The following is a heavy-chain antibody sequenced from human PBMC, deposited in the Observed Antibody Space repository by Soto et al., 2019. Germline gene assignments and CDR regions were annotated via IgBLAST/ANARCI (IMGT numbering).Heavy chain of an antibody. J-gene: IGHJ5*02. CDR3: AHRPPYYFASGSFGAPTHNWFDP. Sequence: QITLKESGPTLVKPTQTLTLTCSFSGFSLSTTGVGVAWIRQPPGKALEWLALIYWDDDKRYSPSLKSRLTIAKDTSKNQVVLTITSMDPVDTATYYCAHRPPYYFASGSFGAPTHNWFDPWGQGTLVTVSS. CDR2: IYWDDDK. D-gene: IGHD3-10*01. V-gene: IGHV2-5*02. CDR1: GFSLSTTGVG.